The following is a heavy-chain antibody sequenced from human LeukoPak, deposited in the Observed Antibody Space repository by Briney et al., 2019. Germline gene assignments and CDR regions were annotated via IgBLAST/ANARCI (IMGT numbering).Heavy chain of an antibody. CDR1: GFTFSSYW. D-gene: IGHD1/OR15-1a*01. J-gene: IGHJ4*02. CDR2: INTDGSST. V-gene: IGHV3-74*01. Sequence: PGGSLRLSCAASGFTFSSYWMHWVRQAPGKGLVGVSHINTDGSSTTYGDSAKGRFTVSRDNAKNTLFLQMNSLRVEDTAVYYCARGTATTAGIDYWGQGTLVTVSS. CDR3: ARGTATTAGIDY.